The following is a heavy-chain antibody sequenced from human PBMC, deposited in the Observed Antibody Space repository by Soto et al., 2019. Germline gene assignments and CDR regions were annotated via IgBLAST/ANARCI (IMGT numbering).Heavy chain of an antibody. V-gene: IGHV1-8*02. CDR1: GYTFTSYY. CDR2: INPNSGNT. J-gene: IGHJ5*02. CDR3: AREGCSGGSCYSGWFDP. Sequence: ASVKVSCKASGYTFTSYYMHWVRQAPGQGLEWMGIINPNSGNTGYAQKFQGRVTMTRNTSISTAYMELSSLRSEDTAVYYCAREGCSGGSCYSGWFDPWGQGTLVTVSS. D-gene: IGHD2-15*01.